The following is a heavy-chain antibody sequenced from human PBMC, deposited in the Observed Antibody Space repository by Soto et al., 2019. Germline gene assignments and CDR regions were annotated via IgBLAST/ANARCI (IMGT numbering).Heavy chain of an antibody. Sequence: ASVKVSCKVSGYTLTELSMHWVRQAPGKGLEWMGGFDPEDGETIYAQKFQGRVTMTEDTSTDTAYMELSSLRSDDTAVYYCASDRQGPYDSSGYNFDYWGQGTLVTVCS. CDR2: FDPEDGET. CDR1: GYTLTELS. J-gene: IGHJ4*02. V-gene: IGHV1-24*01. CDR3: ASDRQGPYDSSGYNFDY. D-gene: IGHD3-22*01.